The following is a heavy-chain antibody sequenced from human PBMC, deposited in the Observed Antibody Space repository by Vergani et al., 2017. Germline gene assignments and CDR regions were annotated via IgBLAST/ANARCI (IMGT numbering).Heavy chain of an antibody. J-gene: IGHJ6*03. CDR2: IIPIFGTA. CDR3: AVGYCSSTSCRGYYYYMDV. V-gene: IGHV1-69*01. CDR1: GGTFSSYA. D-gene: IGHD2-2*01. Sequence: QVQLVQSGAEVKKPGSSVKVSCKASGGTFSSYAISWVRQAPGQGLEWMGGIIPIFGTANYAQKFQGRVTITADESPSTAYMELISLRSEDTAVYYCAVGYCSSTSCRGYYYYMDVWGKGTTVTVSS.